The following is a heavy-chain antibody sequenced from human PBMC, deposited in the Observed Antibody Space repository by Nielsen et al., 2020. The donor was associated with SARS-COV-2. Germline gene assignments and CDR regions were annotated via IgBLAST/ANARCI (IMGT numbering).Heavy chain of an antibody. CDR2: INTSGATT. J-gene: IGHJ6*02. CDR1: GYKFTTYY. V-gene: IGHV1-46*01. CDR3: ARDYLDDSGPPPQYYFGMDV. D-gene: IGHD2-15*01. Sequence: ASVKVSCKASGYKFTTYYIHWVRQAPGQGLEWMGIINTSGATTNYGQKFQGRVTLTRDTSTSTVYMELSSLRSEDTAVYYCARDYLDDSGPPPQYYFGMDVWGQGTTVTVSS.